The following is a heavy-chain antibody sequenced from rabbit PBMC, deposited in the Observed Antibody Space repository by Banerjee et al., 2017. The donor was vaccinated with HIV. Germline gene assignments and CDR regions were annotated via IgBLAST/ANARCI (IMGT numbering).Heavy chain of an antibody. CDR3: ARDFAGDSYYYGLDL. D-gene: IGHD8-1*01. CDR1: GFDFSRYG. CDR2: IGVGSDTT. Sequence: QEQLVESGGGLVQPGGSLKLSCKASGFDFSRYGVSWVRQAPGKGLEYIGYIGVGSDTTYYATWAKGRFTITKTSSTTVTLQMTSLTAADTATYFCARDFAGDSYYYGLDLWGPGTLVTVS. J-gene: IGHJ6*01. V-gene: IGHV1S45*01.